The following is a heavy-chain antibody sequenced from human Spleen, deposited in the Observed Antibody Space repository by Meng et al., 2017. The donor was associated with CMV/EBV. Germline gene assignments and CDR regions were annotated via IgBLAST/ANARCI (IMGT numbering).Heavy chain of an antibody. D-gene: IGHD3-10*01. Sequence: SVKVSCKASGYTFTSYGIHWVRQAPGQGLEWMGGIIPIFGTANYAQKFQGRVTITTDESTSTAYMELSSLRSEDTAVYYCAREGQGNHYYGSGNRQYNYYGMDVGGQGTTVTVSS. CDR1: GYTFTSYG. CDR2: IIPIFGTA. V-gene: IGHV1-69*05. J-gene: IGHJ6*02. CDR3: AREGQGNHYYGSGNRQYNYYGMDV.